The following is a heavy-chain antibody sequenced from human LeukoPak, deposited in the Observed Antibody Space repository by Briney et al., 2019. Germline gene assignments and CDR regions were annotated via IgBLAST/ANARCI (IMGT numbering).Heavy chain of an antibody. Sequence: PGGSLRLSCAASGFTFSSYAMSWVRQAPGKGLEWVSYISSSGSTIYYADSVKGRFTISRDNAKNSLYLQMNSLRAEDTAVYYCARDRVEDFEDIVAAIGIGNWFDPWGQGTLVTVSS. CDR2: ISSSGSTI. J-gene: IGHJ5*02. V-gene: IGHV3-48*04. CDR1: GFTFSSYA. D-gene: IGHD5-12*01. CDR3: ARDRVEDFEDIVAAIGIGNWFDP.